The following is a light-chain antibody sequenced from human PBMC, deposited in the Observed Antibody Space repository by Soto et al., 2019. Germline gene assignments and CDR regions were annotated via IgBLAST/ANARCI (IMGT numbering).Light chain of an antibody. J-gene: IGKJ5*01. CDR3: QQYNSYSS. V-gene: IGKV1-27*01. CDR1: QGIRSY. Sequence: DMQWAQSPSSLSASVGDRGTITCRVSQGIRSYLNWYRQKPGKVPKLLIYSASNLQSGLPSRFSGSGSGTEFTLTISSLQPDDFATYYCQQYNSYSSFGQGTRREIK. CDR2: SAS.